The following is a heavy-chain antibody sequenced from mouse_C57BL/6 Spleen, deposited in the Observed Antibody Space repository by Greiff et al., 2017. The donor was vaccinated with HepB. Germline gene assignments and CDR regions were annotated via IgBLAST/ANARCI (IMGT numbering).Heavy chain of an antibody. CDR3: ARGNPPVAMDD. CDR1: GYAFSSYW. J-gene: IGHJ4*01. Sequence: QVQLQQSGAELVKPGASVKISCKASGYAFSSYWMNWVKQRPGKGLEWIGQIYPGDGDTNYNGKFKGKATLTADHSSSTAYMQLSSLPSEESAVYFCARGNPPVAMDDWGQGTSVTVAS. V-gene: IGHV1-80*01. CDR2: IYPGDGDT.